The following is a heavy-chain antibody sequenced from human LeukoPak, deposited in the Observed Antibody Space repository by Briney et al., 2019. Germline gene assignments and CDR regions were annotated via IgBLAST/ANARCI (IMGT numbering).Heavy chain of an antibody. V-gene: IGHV3-74*01. J-gene: IGHJ4*02. D-gene: IGHD4-11*01. Sequence: SGGSLRLSCAASGFTFSSYWMHWARQAPGKGLVWVSRINSDGTTTNYADSVKGRFTISRDNAKNTLYLQMNSLRAEDTAVYYCASDRVTTEYWGQGTLVTVSS. CDR3: ASDRVTTEY. CDR2: INSDGTTT. CDR1: GFTFSSYW.